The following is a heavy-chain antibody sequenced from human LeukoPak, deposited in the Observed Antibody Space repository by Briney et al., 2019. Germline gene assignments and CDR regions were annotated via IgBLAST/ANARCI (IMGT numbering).Heavy chain of an antibody. CDR3: ARRGGSRPGWFDP. Sequence: ASVKVSCKASGYTFTSYGISWVRQAPGQGLEWMGIINPSGGSTSYAQKFQGRATMTRDTSTSTVYMELSSLRSEDTAVYYCARRGGSRPGWFDPWGQGTLVTVSS. V-gene: IGHV1-46*03. J-gene: IGHJ5*02. D-gene: IGHD1-26*01. CDR2: INPSGGST. CDR1: GYTFTSYG.